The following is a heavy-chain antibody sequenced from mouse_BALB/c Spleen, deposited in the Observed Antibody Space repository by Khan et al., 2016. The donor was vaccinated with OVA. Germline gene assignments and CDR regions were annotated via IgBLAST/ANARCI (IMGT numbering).Heavy chain of an antibody. CDR1: GFTFSTYG. CDR3: ARLAYYYNSEGFAY. Sequence: EVQLVESGGDLVKTGGSLKLSCAASGFTFSTYGMSWVRQTPDKRLEWVATISSGGHYTYYIGSVKGRFTISRDNAKNILYLQMTSLRSEDTAMYYCARLAYYYNSEGFAYWGQGTLVTVSA. D-gene: IGHD1-1*02. CDR2: ISSGGHYT. V-gene: IGHV5-6*01. J-gene: IGHJ3*01.